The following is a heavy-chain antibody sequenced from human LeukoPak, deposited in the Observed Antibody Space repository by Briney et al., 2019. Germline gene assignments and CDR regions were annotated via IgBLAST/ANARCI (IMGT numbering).Heavy chain of an antibody. CDR3: ARSYMDV. V-gene: IGHV4-61*02. CDR2: IYTSGST. Sequence: PSETLSLTCTVSGGSISSGSYYWSWIRQPAGKGLEWIGRIYTSGSTNYNPSLKSRVTTSVDTSKNQFSLKLSSVTAADTAVYYCARSYMDVWGKGTTVTVSS. CDR1: GGSISSGSYY. J-gene: IGHJ6*03.